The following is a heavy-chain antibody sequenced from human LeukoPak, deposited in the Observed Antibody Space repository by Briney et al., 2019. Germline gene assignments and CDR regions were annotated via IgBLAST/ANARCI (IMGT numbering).Heavy chain of an antibody. D-gene: IGHD3-10*01. V-gene: IGHV4-34*01. CDR2: INHSGST. CDR1: GGSFSGYY. Sequence: SETLSLTCAVYGGSFSGYYWSWIRQPPGKGLEWIGEINHSGSTNYNPSLKSRVTISVDTSKNQFSLKLSSVTAADTAVYYCARPGGRYYYGSGSYYSPPPAEYFQHWGQGTLVTASS. J-gene: IGHJ1*01. CDR3: ARPGGRYYYGSGSYYSPPPAEYFQH.